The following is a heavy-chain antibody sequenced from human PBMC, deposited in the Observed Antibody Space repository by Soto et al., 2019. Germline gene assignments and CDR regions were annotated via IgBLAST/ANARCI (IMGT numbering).Heavy chain of an antibody. J-gene: IGHJ4*02. Sequence: PLETLPLTCTVSGGSSISGDYYWSWIRKPPGKGLEWIGYIYYSGSTYYNPSLKSRVTISVDTSKNQFSLKLSSVTAADTAVYYCARYSYYYDSSGYRPLDYWGQGTLVTVSS. CDR1: GGSSISGDYY. D-gene: IGHD3-22*01. CDR3: ARYSYYYDSSGYRPLDY. CDR2: IYYSGST. V-gene: IGHV4-30-4*01.